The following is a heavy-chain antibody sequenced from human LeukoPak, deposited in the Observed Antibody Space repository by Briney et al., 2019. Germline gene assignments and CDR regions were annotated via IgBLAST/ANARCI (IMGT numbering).Heavy chain of an antibody. CDR2: ISSSGSTI. CDR3: ARAQSFYYYGMDV. CDR1: GFTFSSYE. D-gene: IGHD4-11*01. J-gene: IGHJ6*02. V-gene: IGHV3-48*03. Sequence: NPGGSLRLSCAASGFTFSSYEMNWVRQAPGKGLEWVSYISSSGSTIYYADSVKGRFTISRDNAKNSLYLQMNSLRAEDTAVYYCARAQSFYYYGMDVWGQGTTVTVSS.